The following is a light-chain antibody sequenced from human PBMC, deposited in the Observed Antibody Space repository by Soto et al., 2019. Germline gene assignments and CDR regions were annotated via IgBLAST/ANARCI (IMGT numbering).Light chain of an antibody. CDR3: QQYNNWPLT. V-gene: IGKV3-15*01. Sequence: EIVMTQSQATLSVSPGERATLSCRASQSVSSNLAWYQQKPGQAPRLLIYGASTRSTGIPARFSGSGSGTEFTLTISSLQSEDFAVYYCQQYNNWPLTFGGGTKVEIQ. CDR1: QSVSSN. J-gene: IGKJ4*01. CDR2: GAS.